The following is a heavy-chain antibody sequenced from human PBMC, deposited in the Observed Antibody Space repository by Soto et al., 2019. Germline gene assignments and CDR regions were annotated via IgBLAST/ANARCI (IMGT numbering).Heavy chain of an antibody. CDR2: SSYRDRST. V-gene: IGHV3-11*01. J-gene: IGHJ6*02. Sequence: QVQLVESGGGLVKPGGSLRLSCAASGFIFSDYYMTWIRQAPGKGLEWLSCSSYRDRSTYYADSVKDRFVVSKDNAKNLVYLQMNRLRAEDTAVYFCARAWKIEKFGVISMSKGLDVWGQGTTVTVSS. CDR1: GFIFSDYY. D-gene: IGHD3-3*01. CDR3: ARAWKIEKFGVISMSKGLDV.